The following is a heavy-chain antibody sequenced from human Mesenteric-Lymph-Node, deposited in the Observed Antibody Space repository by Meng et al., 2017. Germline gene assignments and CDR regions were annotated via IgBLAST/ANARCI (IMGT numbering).Heavy chain of an antibody. J-gene: IGHJ4*01. V-gene: IGHV4-59*01. Sequence: SETLSLTCTVSGGSISSYYWSWIRQPPGKGLEWIGYIYYSGSTNYNPSLKSRVTISVDTSKNQFSLKLSSVTAADTAVYYCARAPGGDCYDYWGHGKLVTVSS. D-gene: IGHD2-21*02. CDR1: GGSISSYY. CDR2: IYYSGST. CDR3: ARAPGGDCYDY.